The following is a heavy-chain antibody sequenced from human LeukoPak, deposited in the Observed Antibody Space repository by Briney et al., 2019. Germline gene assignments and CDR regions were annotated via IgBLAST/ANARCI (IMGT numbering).Heavy chain of an antibody. Sequence: SETLSLTCTVSGGSISSYYWSWIRQPPGKGLEWIGYIYTSGSTNYNPSLKSRVTISVDTSKHQFSLKLSSVTAADTAVYYCARAFYDWAYYYYMDVWGKGTTVTVSS. D-gene: IGHD5/OR15-5a*01. CDR3: ARAFYDWAYYYYMDV. J-gene: IGHJ6*03. V-gene: IGHV4-4*09. CDR1: GGSISSYY. CDR2: IYTSGST.